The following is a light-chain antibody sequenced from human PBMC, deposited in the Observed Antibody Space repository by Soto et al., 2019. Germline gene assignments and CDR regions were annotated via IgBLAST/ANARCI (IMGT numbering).Light chain of an antibody. CDR3: LLYYGGVVL. CDR1: TGAVTSGHY. J-gene: IGLJ2*01. CDR2: DAV. V-gene: IGLV7-46*01. Sequence: QAVATQEPSLTVSPGGTVTLTCGSSTGAVTSGHYPYWVQQRSGQAPRTLIYDAVNRHSWTPARFSGSLLGGKAALTLSGAQPEDEGDYYCLLYYGGVVLFGGGTKLTVL.